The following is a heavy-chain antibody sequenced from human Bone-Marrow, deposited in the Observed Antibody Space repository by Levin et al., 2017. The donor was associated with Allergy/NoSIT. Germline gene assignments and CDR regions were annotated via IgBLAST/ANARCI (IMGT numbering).Heavy chain of an antibody. D-gene: IGHD2-21*02. Sequence: VASVKVSCKASGYTFTGYYMHWVRQAPGQGLEWMGWINPNSGGTNYAQKFQGRVTMTRDTSISTAYMELSRLRSDDTAVYYCARVWGDDCGGDCHTYFDYWGQGTLVTVSS. CDR3: ARVWGDDCGGDCHTYFDY. V-gene: IGHV1-2*02. CDR2: INPNSGGT. J-gene: IGHJ4*02. CDR1: GYTFTGYY.